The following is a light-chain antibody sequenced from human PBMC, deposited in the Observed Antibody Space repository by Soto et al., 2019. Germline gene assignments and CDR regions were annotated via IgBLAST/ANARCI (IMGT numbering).Light chain of an antibody. CDR2: GAS. J-gene: IGKJ1*01. V-gene: IGKV3-15*01. CDR3: QQYNSWPPWT. CDR1: ESVSSD. Sequence: EIVMTQSPATLSVSPGDRATLSCRASESVSSDLAWYQQKPGQAPRLLIYGASTRATGIPARFSGSGSGTEFTLTISSLQSEDFAAYYCQQYNSWPPWTFGQGTKVEIK.